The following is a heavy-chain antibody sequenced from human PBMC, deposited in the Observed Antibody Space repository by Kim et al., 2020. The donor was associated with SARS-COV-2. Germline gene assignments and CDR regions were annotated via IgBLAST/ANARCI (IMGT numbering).Heavy chain of an antibody. D-gene: IGHD3-10*01. V-gene: IGHV3-74*03. Sequence: YADSVKGRFTISRDNAKNTLYLQMNSRRAEDTAVYYCARGNYHGMDVWGQGTTVTVSS. CDR3: ARGNYHGMDV. J-gene: IGHJ6*02.